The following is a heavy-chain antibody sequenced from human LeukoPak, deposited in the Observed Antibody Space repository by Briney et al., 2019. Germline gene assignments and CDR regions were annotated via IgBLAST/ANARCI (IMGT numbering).Heavy chain of an antibody. Sequence: PGGSLRLSCAASGFTFSSYAMSWVRQAPGKGLEWVSAISGSGGSTYYADSVKGRFTISRDNSKNTLYPQMNSLRAEDTAVYYCAKAVVPAADFWSGYPYNWFDPWGQGTLVTVSS. J-gene: IGHJ5*02. CDR2: ISGSGGST. D-gene: IGHD3-3*01. CDR3: AKAVVPAADFWSGYPYNWFDP. CDR1: GFTFSSYA. V-gene: IGHV3-23*01.